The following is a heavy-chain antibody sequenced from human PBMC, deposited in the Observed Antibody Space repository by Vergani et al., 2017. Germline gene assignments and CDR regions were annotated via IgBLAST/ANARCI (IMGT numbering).Heavy chain of an antibody. CDR3: AKSDRLRFLEWSVHLFDY. CDR1: GFTFSSSG. D-gene: IGHD3-3*01. CDR2: ISYDGSNK. J-gene: IGHJ4*02. V-gene: IGHV3-30*18. Sequence: QVQLVESGGGVVQPVRSLRLSCAASGFTFSSSGMHWVRQAPGKGLEWVAVISYDGSNKYYADSVKGRFTISRDNSKNTLYLQMNSLRAEDTAVYYCAKSDRLRFLEWSVHLFDYWGQGTLVTVSS.